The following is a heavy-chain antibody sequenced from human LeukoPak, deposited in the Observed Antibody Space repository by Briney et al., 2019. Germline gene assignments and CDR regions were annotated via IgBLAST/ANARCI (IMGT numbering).Heavy chain of an antibody. Sequence: GGSLRLSCAASGFTFSSYAMSWVRQAPGKGLEWVSAISGSGGSTYYADSVKGRFTISRDNSKNTLYLQMNSLRAEDTAVYYCAKDTRGGGYHNWFDPWGQGTLVTVSS. J-gene: IGHJ5*02. CDR2: ISGSGGST. V-gene: IGHV3-23*01. CDR1: GFTFSSYA. CDR3: AKDTRGGGYHNWFDP. D-gene: IGHD1-26*01.